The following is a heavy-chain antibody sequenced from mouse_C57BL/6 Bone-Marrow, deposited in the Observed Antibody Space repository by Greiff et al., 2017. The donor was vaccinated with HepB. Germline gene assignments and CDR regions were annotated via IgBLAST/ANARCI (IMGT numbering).Heavy chain of an antibody. V-gene: IGHV1-69*01. D-gene: IGHD2-4*01. CDR2: IDPSDSYT. Sequence: QVQLKQPGAELVMPGASVKLSCKASGYTFTSYWMHWVKQRPGQGLEWIGEIDPSDSYTNYNQKFKGKSTLTVDKSSSTAYMQLSSLTSKDSAVYYCAREVYYDYDGFAYWGQGTLVTVSA. J-gene: IGHJ3*01. CDR3: AREVYYDYDGFAY. CDR1: GYTFTSYW.